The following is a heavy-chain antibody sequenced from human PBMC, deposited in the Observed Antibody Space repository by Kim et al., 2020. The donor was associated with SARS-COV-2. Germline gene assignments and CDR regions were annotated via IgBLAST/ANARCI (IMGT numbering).Heavy chain of an antibody. Sequence: GGSLRLSCAASGFTFDDYAMHWVRQAPGKGLEWVSGISWNSGSIGYADSVKGRFTISRDNAKNSLYLQMNSLRAEDTALYYCAKTYDSSGYYYGPFDYWGQGTLVTVSS. V-gene: IGHV3-9*01. CDR1: GFTFDDYA. J-gene: IGHJ4*02. CDR3: AKTYDSSGYYYGPFDY. D-gene: IGHD3-22*01. CDR2: ISWNSGSI.